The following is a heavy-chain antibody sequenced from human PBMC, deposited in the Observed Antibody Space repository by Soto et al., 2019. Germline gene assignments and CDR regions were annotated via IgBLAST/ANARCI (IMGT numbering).Heavy chain of an antibody. CDR2: IIPIFGTA. Sequence: QVQLVQSGAEVKKPGSSVKVSCKASGGTFSSYAISWVRQAPGQGLEWMGGIIPIFGTANYAQKFQGRVTIPADESTSTAYMELSSLRAEDTAVYYCAFAVAGYNWFDPWGQGTLVTVSS. CDR1: GGTFSSYA. J-gene: IGHJ5*02. V-gene: IGHV1-69*12. CDR3: AFAVAGYNWFDP. D-gene: IGHD6-19*01.